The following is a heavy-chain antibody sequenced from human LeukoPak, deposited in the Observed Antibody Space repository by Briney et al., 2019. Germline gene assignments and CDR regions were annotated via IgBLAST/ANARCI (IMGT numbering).Heavy chain of an antibody. CDR1: GGSISSYY. V-gene: IGHV4-59*01. J-gene: IGHJ5*02. CDR2: VYYTGRT. Sequence: SETLSLTCTVSGGSISSYYWSWIRQPPGKGLEWIGYVYYTGRTSYNPSLKSRVTISVDSSKNHFSLKLNSVTAADTAVYYCARAHRGFDPWGQGTLVTVLS. D-gene: IGHD1-14*01. CDR3: ARAHRGFDP.